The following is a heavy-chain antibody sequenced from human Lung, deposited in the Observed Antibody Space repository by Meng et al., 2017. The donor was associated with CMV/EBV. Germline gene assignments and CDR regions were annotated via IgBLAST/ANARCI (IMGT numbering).Heavy chain of an antibody. V-gene: IGHV1-8*01. D-gene: IGHD1-1*01. CDR2: MNPNSGNT. CDR3: ARRKLDRRRGNWFDP. CDR1: GYTFTSYD. J-gene: IGHJ5*02. Sequence: ASXXVSXKASGYTFTSYDMNWVRQATGQGLEWMGWMNPNSGNTGYAQKFQGRVTMTRNTSISTAYMELSRLRSEDTAVYYCARRKLDRRRGNWFDPWGQGTLVTVSS.